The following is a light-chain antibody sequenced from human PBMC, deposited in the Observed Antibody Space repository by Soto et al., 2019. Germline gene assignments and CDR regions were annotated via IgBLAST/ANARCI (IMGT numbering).Light chain of an antibody. Sequence: AIQLTQSPSSLSTSVGDRVTITCRASQDIRGALAWYQQKPGKAPKLLIYDVSTLESGVPSRFSGSGSGTEFTLTISSLQPEDFGTYYCQPFNSYPITFGHGTRLEIK. CDR1: QDIRGA. CDR3: QPFNSYPIT. CDR2: DVS. J-gene: IGKJ5*01. V-gene: IGKV1-13*02.